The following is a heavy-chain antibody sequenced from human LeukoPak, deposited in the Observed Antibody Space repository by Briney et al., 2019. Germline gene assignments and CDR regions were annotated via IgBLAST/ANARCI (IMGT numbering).Heavy chain of an antibody. V-gene: IGHV4-59*01. CDR1: GGSISSYY. Sequence: PSETLSLTCTVSGGSISSYYWGWIRQPPGKGLEWIGYIHYSGSTNYSPSLKSRGTISVDTSKNHFSLRLSSVTAADTAVYYCARVAGGGYDSGVCDYWGQGTLVTVSS. CDR2: IHYSGST. CDR3: ARVAGGGYDSGVCDY. D-gene: IGHD5-12*01. J-gene: IGHJ4*02.